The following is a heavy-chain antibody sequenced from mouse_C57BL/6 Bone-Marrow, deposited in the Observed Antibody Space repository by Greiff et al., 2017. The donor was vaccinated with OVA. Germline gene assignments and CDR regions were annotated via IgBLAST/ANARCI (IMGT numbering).Heavy chain of an antibody. CDR2: IYPGSGNT. V-gene: IGHV1-66*01. CDR3: VQGDWYFDV. CDR1: GYSFTSYY. Sequence: ESGPELVKPGASVKISCKASGYSFTSYYIHWVKQRPGQGLEWIGWIYPGSGNTKYNEKFKGKATLTADTSSSTAYMQLSSLTSEDSAVYYCVQGDWYFDVWGTGTTVTVSS. J-gene: IGHJ1*03.